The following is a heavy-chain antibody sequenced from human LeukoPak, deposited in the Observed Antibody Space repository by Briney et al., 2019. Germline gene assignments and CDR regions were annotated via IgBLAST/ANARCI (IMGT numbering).Heavy chain of an antibody. CDR3: ARHVKGFDWSALLDD. Sequence: SEMLSLTGTVSGCSITSSYWIWIGQPPGMGLEGIVYIHTSGATNSNPSLQSRVSISVDTSRNEFSLKLSYVTAADTAVYYCARHVKGFDWSALLDDWGQGILVTVSS. D-gene: IGHD3-9*01. CDR2: IHTSGAT. CDR1: GCSITSSY. J-gene: IGHJ4*02. V-gene: IGHV4-4*09.